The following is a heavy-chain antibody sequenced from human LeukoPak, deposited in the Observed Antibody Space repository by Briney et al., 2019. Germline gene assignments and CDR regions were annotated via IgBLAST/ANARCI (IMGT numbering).Heavy chain of an antibody. CDR3: ARRATPYYYYYYYMDV. Sequence: ASVKVSCKASGYTFTGYYMHWVRQAPGQGLEWMGWINPNSGGTNYAQKFQGRVTMTRDTSISTAYMELSRLRSDDTAVYYCARRATPYYYYYYYMDVWGKGTTVTISS. D-gene: IGHD5-12*01. CDR1: GYTFTGYY. V-gene: IGHV1-2*02. J-gene: IGHJ6*03. CDR2: INPNSGGT.